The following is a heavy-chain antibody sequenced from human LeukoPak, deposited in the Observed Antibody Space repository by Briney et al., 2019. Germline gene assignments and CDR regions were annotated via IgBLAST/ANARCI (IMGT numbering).Heavy chain of an antibody. V-gene: IGHV1-18*01. CDR3: ARDGGGVGALSPDY. J-gene: IGHJ4*02. CDR1: GYTFTSYG. CDR2: ISAYNGDT. D-gene: IGHD1-26*01. Sequence: GASVTVSCKASGYTFTSYGISWVRQAPGQGLEWMGWISAYNGDTNYAQKLQGRVTLSTDTSTSTAYMELRTLRSDDTAVYYCARDGGGVGALSPDYWGQGTLVTVSS.